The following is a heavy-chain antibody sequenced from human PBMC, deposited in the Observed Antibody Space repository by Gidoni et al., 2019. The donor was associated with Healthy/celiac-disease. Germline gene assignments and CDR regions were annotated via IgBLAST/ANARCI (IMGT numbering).Heavy chain of an antibody. CDR3: ARAFEYSSFYYYYYGMDV. CDR2: IWYDGSNK. V-gene: IGHV3-33*01. CDR1: AFTFSSYG. D-gene: IGHD6-6*01. J-gene: IGHJ6*02. Sequence: QVQLVESGGGVVQPGRSLRLSCSASAFTFSSYGMHWVRQAPGKGLEWVAVIWYDGSNKYYADSVKGRFTISRDNSKNTLYLQMNSLRAEDTAVYYCARAFEYSSFYYYYYGMDVWGQGTTVTVSS.